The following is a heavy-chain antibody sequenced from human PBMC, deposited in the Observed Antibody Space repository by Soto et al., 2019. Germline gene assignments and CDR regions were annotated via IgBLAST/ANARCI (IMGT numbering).Heavy chain of an antibody. CDR1: GGSVSSGSYY. CDR2: IYYSGST. CDR3: ATGGIVVVRDAFDI. D-gene: IGHD3-22*01. J-gene: IGHJ3*02. V-gene: IGHV4-61*01. Sequence: SETLSLTCTVSGGSVSSGSYYWSWTRQPPGKGLEWIGYIYYSGSTNYNPSLKSRVTISVDTSKNQFSLKLSSVTAADTAVYYCATGGIVVVRDAFDIWGQGTMVAVSS.